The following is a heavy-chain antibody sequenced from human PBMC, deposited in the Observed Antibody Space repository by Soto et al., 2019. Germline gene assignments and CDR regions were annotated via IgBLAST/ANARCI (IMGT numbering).Heavy chain of an antibody. CDR1: GYTFTSYA. CDR3: ARGPPEWLFSWFDP. J-gene: IGHJ5*02. CDR2: MNPNSGNT. D-gene: IGHD3-3*01. V-gene: IGHV1-8*02. Sequence: GASVKVSCKASGYTFTSYAMHWVRQAPGQRLEWMGWMNPNSGNTGYAQKFQGRVTMTRNTSISTAYMELSSLRSEDTAVYYCARGPPEWLFSWFDPWGQGTLVTVSS.